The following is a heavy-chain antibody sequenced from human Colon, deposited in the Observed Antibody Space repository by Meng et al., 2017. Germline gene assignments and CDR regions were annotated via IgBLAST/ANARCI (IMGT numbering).Heavy chain of an antibody. D-gene: IGHD3-9*01. CDR2: IRSKAYGGTT. CDR1: GFTFGDYA. J-gene: IGHJ4*01. V-gene: IGHV3-49*03. Sequence: GESLKISCTASGFTFGDYAMSWFRQAPGKGLEWVGFIRSKAYGGTTEYAASVKGRFTISRDDSKSIAYLQMNSLKTQDTAEYYCTRERGSSSYFESNYWGQAMLTVSS. CDR3: TRERGSSSYFESNY.